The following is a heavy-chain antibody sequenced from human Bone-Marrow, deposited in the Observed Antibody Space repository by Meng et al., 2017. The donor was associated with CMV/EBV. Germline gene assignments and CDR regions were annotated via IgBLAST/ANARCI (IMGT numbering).Heavy chain of an antibody. V-gene: IGHV1-2*02. D-gene: IGHD2-21*01. CDR1: GYTFTGYY. CDR3: ARDYVVVIAIGSFDP. Sequence: ASVKVSCKASGYTFTGYYMHWVRQAPGQGLEWMGWINPNSGGTNYAQKFQGRVTMTRDTSISTAYMELSSLRSEDTAVYYCARDYVVVIAIGSFDPWGQGTLVTVSS. CDR2: INPNSGGT. J-gene: IGHJ5*02.